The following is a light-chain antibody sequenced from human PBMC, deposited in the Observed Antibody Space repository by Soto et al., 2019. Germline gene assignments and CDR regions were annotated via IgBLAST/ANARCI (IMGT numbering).Light chain of an antibody. V-gene: IGKV1-12*01. CDR3: QQYYSYRPIT. Sequence: DIQMTQSPSSVSASVGDRVTITCRASQDINKWLAWYQQKPGLAPNLVIYTASRLHGGVPSRFSGSGSGTDFTLTISCLQSEDFATYYCQQYYSYRPITFGQGTRLEIK. CDR2: TAS. CDR1: QDINKW. J-gene: IGKJ5*01.